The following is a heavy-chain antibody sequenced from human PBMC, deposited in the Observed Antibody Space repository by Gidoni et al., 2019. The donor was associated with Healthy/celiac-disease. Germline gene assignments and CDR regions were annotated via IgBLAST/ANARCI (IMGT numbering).Heavy chain of an antibody. D-gene: IGHD1-7*01. CDR3: ARGWTGTTGWFDP. CDR1: GCTFSSYA. Sequence: QVQPVQSGAEVKKPGSSVKGTCKASGCTFSSYAISWVRQAPGQGLEWMGGITPIFGTANYAQKFQGRVTITADESTSTAYMGLSSLRSEDTAVYYCARGWTGTTGWFDPWGQGTLVTVSS. V-gene: IGHV1-69*01. CDR2: ITPIFGTA. J-gene: IGHJ5*02.